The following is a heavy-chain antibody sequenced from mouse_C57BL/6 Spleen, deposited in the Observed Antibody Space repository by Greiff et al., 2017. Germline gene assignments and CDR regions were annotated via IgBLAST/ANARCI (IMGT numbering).Heavy chain of an antibody. CDR2: ISYDGSN. D-gene: IGHD1-1*01. J-gene: IGHJ1*03. V-gene: IGHV3-6*01. CDR3: ARDDGYYGSSPSYFDV. Sequence: EVQRVESGPGLVKPSQSLSLTCSVTGYSITSGYYWNWIRQFPGNKLEWMGYISYDGSNNYNPSLKNRISITLDTSKNQFFLKLNSVTTEDTATYYCARDDGYYGSSPSYFDVWGTGTTVTVSS. CDR1: GYSITSGYY.